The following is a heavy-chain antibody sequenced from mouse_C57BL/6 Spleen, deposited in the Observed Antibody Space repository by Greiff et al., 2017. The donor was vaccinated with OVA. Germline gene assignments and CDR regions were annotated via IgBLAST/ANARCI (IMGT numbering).Heavy chain of an antibody. D-gene: IGHD1-1*01. V-gene: IGHV1-72*01. J-gene: IGHJ2*01. Sequence: QVQLQQPGAELVKPGASVKLSCKASGYTFTSYWMPWVKQRPGRGLEWIGSIDPNSGGTKYNEKFTSKATLTVDKPSSTAYMQLSSLTSEDSEVYYCARSPYYYGSSYIDYWGQGTTLTVSS. CDR2: IDPNSGGT. CDR3: ARSPYYYGSSYIDY. CDR1: GYTFTSYW.